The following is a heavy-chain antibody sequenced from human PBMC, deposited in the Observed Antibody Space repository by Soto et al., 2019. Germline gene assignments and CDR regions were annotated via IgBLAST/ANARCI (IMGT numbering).Heavy chain of an antibody. CDR1: GFTFSSYA. Sequence: GGSLRLSCAASGFTFSSYAMSWVRQAPGKGLEWVSAISGSGGSTYYADSVKGRFTISRDNSKNTLYLQMNSLRAEDTAVYYCAKDPRRAYYYDSSGSYYFDYWGQGTLVTVSS. J-gene: IGHJ4*02. CDR2: ISGSGGST. CDR3: AKDPRRAYYYDSSGSYYFDY. D-gene: IGHD3-22*01. V-gene: IGHV3-23*01.